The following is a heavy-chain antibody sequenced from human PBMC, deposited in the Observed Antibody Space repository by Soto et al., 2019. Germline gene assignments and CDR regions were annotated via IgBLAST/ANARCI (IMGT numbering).Heavy chain of an antibody. CDR2: IYYSGST. V-gene: IGHV4-59*01. CDR3: ARGYDPTSYNDY. J-gene: IGHJ4*02. D-gene: IGHD2-2*01. Sequence: SQTLSLTCTVSGGSIRSYYWSWIRQPPGKGLEWIGYIYYSGSTNYNPSLKSRVTISVDTSKNQFSLKLSSVTAADTAVYYCARGYDPTSYNDYWGQGTLVTVSS. CDR1: GGSIRSYY.